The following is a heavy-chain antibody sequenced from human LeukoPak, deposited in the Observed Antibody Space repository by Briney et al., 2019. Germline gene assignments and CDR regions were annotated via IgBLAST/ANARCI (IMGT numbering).Heavy chain of an antibody. J-gene: IGHJ4*02. CDR3: AASSMGRGILAPY. CDR1: GFTFSSYS. Sequence: GGSLRLSCAASGFTFSSYSMNWVRQAPGKGLEWVSSITSSSSYIYYADSVKGRFTISRDNAKNSLYLQMIGLRAEDTAVYYCAASSMGRGILAPYWGQGTLVTVSS. D-gene: IGHD3-10*01. V-gene: IGHV3-21*01. CDR2: ITSSSSYI.